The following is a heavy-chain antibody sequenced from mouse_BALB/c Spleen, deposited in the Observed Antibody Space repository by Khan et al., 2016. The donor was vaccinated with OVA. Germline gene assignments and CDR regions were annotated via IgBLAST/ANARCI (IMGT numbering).Heavy chain of an antibody. CDR3: AKDRGYYAVDY. V-gene: IGHV2-3*01. CDR1: GFSLTSYG. J-gene: IGHJ4*01. Sequence: VQLQESGPGLVAPSHSLSITCTVSGFSLTSYGVSWVRQPPGKGLEWLGEIWGDGNTNFHSALRSRLSISKDNSKSQVFLKLNSLQTDDTATYYCAKDRGYYAVDYWGQGTSVTVSS. CDR2: IWGDGNT.